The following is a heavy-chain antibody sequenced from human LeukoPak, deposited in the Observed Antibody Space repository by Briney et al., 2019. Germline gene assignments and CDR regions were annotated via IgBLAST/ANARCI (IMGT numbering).Heavy chain of an antibody. Sequence: GGSLRLSCAASGFTFSSYAMSWVRQAPGKGLEWVSAISSSGGSTYYADPVKGRFTISRDNYKNTLYLQMNSLRAEDTAVYYCAKVQRGYSYGSSDYWGQGTLVTVSS. CDR1: GFTFSSYA. CDR2: ISSSGGST. J-gene: IGHJ4*02. V-gene: IGHV3-23*01. D-gene: IGHD5-18*01. CDR3: AKVQRGYSYGSSDY.